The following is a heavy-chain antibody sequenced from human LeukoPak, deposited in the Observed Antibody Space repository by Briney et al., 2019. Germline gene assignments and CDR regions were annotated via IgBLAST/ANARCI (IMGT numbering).Heavy chain of an antibody. CDR3: ARDYGEWLVPSS. Sequence: PSETLSLTCAVYGGSFSTYFWSWIRQAPGKGLEWIGEIRQSGGTNYNPSLKSRLTMSVDTSKNQFSLKLNSVTAADTAVYYCARDYGEWLVPSSWGQGTVVTVSS. J-gene: IGHJ5*02. CDR2: IRQSGGT. D-gene: IGHD6-19*01. V-gene: IGHV4-34*01. CDR1: GGSFSTYF.